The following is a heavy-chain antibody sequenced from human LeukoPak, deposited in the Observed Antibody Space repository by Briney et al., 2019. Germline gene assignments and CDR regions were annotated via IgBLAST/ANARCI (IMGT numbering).Heavy chain of an antibody. CDR3: AKGGYSYDSSGHTPLDY. Sequence: PGGSLRLSCAASGFTFSSYGMHWVRQAPGKGLEWVAFIRYDGSKKSHADSVKGRFTISRDNSKNTLHLQMNSLRAEDTAVYYCAKGGYSYDSSGHTPLDYWGQGTLVTVSS. V-gene: IGHV3-30*02. CDR1: GFTFSSYG. J-gene: IGHJ4*02. CDR2: IRYDGSKK. D-gene: IGHD3-22*01.